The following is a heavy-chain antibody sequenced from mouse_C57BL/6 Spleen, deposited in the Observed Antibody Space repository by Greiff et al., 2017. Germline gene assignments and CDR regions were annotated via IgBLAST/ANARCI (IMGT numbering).Heavy chain of an antibody. V-gene: IGHV3-3*01. D-gene: IGHD1-1*01. J-gene: IGHJ4*01. Sequence: EVQLQESGPSLVRPSQTLSLTCTVTGFSINSDCYWIWIRQFPGNKLEYIGYTFYSGITYYNPSLESRTYITRDTSKNQFSLKLSSVTTEDTATYYCARGNYYGSRTYAMDYWGQGTSVTVSS. CDR3: ARGNYYGSRTYAMDY. CDR1: GFSINSDCY. CDR2: TFYSGIT.